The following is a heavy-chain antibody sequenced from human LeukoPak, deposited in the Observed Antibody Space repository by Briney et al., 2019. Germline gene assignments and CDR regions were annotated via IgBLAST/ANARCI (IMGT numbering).Heavy chain of an antibody. D-gene: IGHD3-22*01. CDR1: GFTFTSYW. CDR3: ARDTYDSSGYYYGPSDY. Sequence: PGGSLRLSCAASGFTFTSYWMHWVRQAPGKGLVWVSRINTDGSSTSYADSVKGRFTISRDNAKNTLYLQMNSLRAEDTAVYYCARDTYDSSGYYYGPSDYWGQGTLVTVSS. V-gene: IGHV3-74*01. J-gene: IGHJ4*02. CDR2: INTDGSST.